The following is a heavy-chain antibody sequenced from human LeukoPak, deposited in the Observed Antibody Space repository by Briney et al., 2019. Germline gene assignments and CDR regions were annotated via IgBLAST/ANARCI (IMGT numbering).Heavy chain of an antibody. J-gene: IGHJ5*02. Sequence: ASVKVSCKASGGTFSSYAISWVRQAPGQGLEWMGGIIPIFGTANYAQKFQGRVTITADESTSTAYMELSSLRSEDTAVYYCARGVIAAIHNWFDPWGQGTLVTVSS. CDR3: ARGVIAAIHNWFDP. CDR1: GGTFSSYA. CDR2: IIPIFGTA. D-gene: IGHD2-21*01. V-gene: IGHV1-69*13.